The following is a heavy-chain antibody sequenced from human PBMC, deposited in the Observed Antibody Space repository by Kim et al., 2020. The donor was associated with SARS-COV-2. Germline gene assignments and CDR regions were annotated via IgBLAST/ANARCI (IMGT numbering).Heavy chain of an antibody. D-gene: IGHD5-12*01. V-gene: IGHV4-39*07. CDR2: IYYSGST. Sequence: SETLSLTCTVSGGSISSSSYYWGWIRQPPGKGLEWIGSIYYSGSTYYNPSLKSRVTISVDTSKNQFSLKLSSVTAADTAVYYCARDTVSDYEVGYYFDYWGQGTLVTVSS. J-gene: IGHJ4*02. CDR1: GGSISSSSYY. CDR3: ARDTVSDYEVGYYFDY.